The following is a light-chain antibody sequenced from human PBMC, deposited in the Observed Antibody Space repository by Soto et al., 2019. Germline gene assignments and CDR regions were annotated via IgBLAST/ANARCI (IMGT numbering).Light chain of an antibody. CDR1: QSIHYSY. V-gene: IGKV3-20*01. CDR3: HQYYNRPPWT. CDR2: GAS. J-gene: IGKJ1*01. Sequence: DIVLTQSPGTLSLSPGERATLSCRASQSIHYSYLTWYQQKPGQAPRLLIYGASSRPTGIPDRFSGSGSGTDFTLTISRLEPEDSATYYCHQYYNRPPWTFGQGTKVDIK.